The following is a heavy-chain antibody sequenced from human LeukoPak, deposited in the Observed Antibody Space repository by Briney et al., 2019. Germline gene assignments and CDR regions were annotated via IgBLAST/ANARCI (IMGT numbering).Heavy chain of an antibody. Sequence: GGSLRLSCAASGFIFSSCAMSWVRQAPGKGLEWVSAISGRGGSTYYGDSVKGRFTISRDNSKNTLYLQMNSLRAEDTAVYYCAKSRVPGVVIIPIDYWGQGTLVTVTS. J-gene: IGHJ4*02. D-gene: IGHD3-3*01. CDR2: ISGRGGST. V-gene: IGHV3-23*01. CDR3: AKSRVPGVVIIPIDY. CDR1: GFIFSSCA.